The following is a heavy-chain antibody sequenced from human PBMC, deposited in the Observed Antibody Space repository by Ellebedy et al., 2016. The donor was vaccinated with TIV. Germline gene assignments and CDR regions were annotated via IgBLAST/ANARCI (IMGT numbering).Heavy chain of an antibody. CDR2: IDWDDYK. D-gene: IGHD3-10*01. CDR1: GLSLRTTGMR. V-gene: IGHV2-70*04. J-gene: IGHJ4*02. CDR3: ARTPGRFDYYFDY. Sequence: SGPTLVXPTQTLTLTCTFSGLSLRTTGMRVNWIRQPPGKALEWLARIDWDDYKFYSTSLQTRLSISKDSSQNRVVLTMTNMGPMDTATYYCARTPGRFDYYFDYWGQGTLVTVSS.